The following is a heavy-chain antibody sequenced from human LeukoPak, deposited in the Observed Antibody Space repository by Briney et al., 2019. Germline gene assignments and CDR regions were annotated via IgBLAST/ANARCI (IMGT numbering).Heavy chain of an antibody. V-gene: IGHV5-10-1*01. CDR2: IDPTDSYT. J-gene: IGHJ4*02. D-gene: IGHD3-16*01. CDR1: GYSFANYW. CDR3: ARIMTTPGGVTGALDY. Sequence: GESLQISCKGSGYSFANYWISWVRQMPGKGLEWMGRIDPTDSYTNYRPSFQGHVSISADQSISTAYLQWSSLKASDTAIYYCARIMTTPGGVTGALDYWGQGTLVTVSS.